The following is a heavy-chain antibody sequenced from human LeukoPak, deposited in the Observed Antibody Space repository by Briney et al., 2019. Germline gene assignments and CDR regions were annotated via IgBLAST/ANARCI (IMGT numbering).Heavy chain of an antibody. Sequence: GGSLRLSCAASGFTFSSYGMHWVRQAPGKGLEWVAVISYDGSNKYYADSVKGRFTISRDNSKNTLYLQMNSLRAEDTAVYYCAKASRLRWDPPGHFDYWGQGTLVTVSS. V-gene: IGHV3-30*18. CDR3: AKASRLRWDPPGHFDY. J-gene: IGHJ4*02. D-gene: IGHD4-23*01. CDR1: GFTFSSYG. CDR2: ISYDGSNK.